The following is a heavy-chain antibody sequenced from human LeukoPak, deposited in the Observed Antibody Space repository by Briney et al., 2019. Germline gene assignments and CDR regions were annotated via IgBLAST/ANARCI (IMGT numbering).Heavy chain of an antibody. CDR2: INPNSGGT. J-gene: IGHJ5*02. D-gene: IGHD3-22*01. Sequence: ASVKVSCKASGYTFTGYYMHWVRQAPGQGLKWMGWINPNSGGTNYAQKFQGRVTMTRDTSISTAYMELSRLRSDDTAVYYCARAMIVVVNWFDPWGQGTLVTVSS. V-gene: IGHV1-2*02. CDR1: GYTFTGYY. CDR3: ARAMIVVVNWFDP.